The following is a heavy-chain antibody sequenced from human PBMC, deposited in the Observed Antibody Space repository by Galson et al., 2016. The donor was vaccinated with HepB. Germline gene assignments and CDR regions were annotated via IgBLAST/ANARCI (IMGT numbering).Heavy chain of an antibody. CDR2: IIPIFGTT. D-gene: IGHD6-13*01. J-gene: IGHJ6*02. CDR1: GDTFSSYA. CDR3: ARDPGVAAAGHYNGLDV. Sequence: SVKVSCKASGDTFSSYAISWVRRAPGQGLEWMGGIIPIFGTTNDAQKFQGRVTITADESTSTAYMELSSLRSEDTAVYYCARDPGVAAAGHYNGLDVWGQGTAVTVSS. V-gene: IGHV1-69*13.